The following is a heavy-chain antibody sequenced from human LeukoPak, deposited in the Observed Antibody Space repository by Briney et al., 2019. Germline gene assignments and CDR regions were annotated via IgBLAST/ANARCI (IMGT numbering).Heavy chain of an antibody. J-gene: IGHJ6*02. CDR3: ASLGVTTGLKEVSNYYGMDV. CDR2: ISYDGGNK. CDR1: GFTFSSYG. D-gene: IGHD4-17*01. V-gene: IGHV3-30*03. Sequence: GGSLRLSCAASGFTFSSYGIHWVRQAPGKGLEWVAVISYDGGNKYYADSVKGRFTISRDNSKNTLYLQMNSLRAEDTAVYYCASLGVTTGLKEVSNYYGMDVWGQGTTVTVSS.